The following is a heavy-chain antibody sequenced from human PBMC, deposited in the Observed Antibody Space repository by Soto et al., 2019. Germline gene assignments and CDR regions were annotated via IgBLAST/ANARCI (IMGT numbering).Heavy chain of an antibody. CDR3: ARDPDSSSSTMDV. V-gene: IGHV3-21*01. Sequence: EVQLVESGGGLVKPGGSLRLSCAASGFSFSSYSMNWVRQAPGKGLEWVSSISSSSSYTYYADSVRGRFTISRDNAKNSLYLQMNSPRAEDTAVYYCARDPDSSSSTMDVWGQGTTVTVSS. J-gene: IGHJ6*02. CDR1: GFSFSSYS. D-gene: IGHD6-6*01. CDR2: ISSSSSYT.